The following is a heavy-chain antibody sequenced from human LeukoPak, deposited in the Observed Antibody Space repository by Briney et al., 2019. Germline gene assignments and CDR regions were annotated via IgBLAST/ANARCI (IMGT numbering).Heavy chain of an antibody. CDR2: IYYSGST. J-gene: IGHJ3*02. Sequence: KSSETLSLTCTVSGGSISSGGYYWSWIRQHPGKGLEWIGYIYYSGSTYYNPSLKSRLTISVDTSKNQFSLKLSSVTAADTAVYYCAREGQYYYDSSARGAAFDIWGQGTMVTVSS. CDR1: GGSISSGGYY. CDR3: AREGQYYYDSSARGAAFDI. V-gene: IGHV4-31*03. D-gene: IGHD3-22*01.